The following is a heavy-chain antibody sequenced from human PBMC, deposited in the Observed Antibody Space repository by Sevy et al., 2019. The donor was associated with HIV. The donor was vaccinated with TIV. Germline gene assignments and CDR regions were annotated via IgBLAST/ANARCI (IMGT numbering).Heavy chain of an antibody. J-gene: IGHJ3*02. CDR2: INPNSGNT. CDR1: GYTFISYD. V-gene: IGHV1-8*01. Sequence: ASVKVSCKASGYTFISYDFNWVRQATGQGLEWMGWINPNSGNTAYAQKFQGRVTMTRNTSISTAYMELSSLRSEDTAVYYCASVYSSRWDDAFDIWGQGTMVTVSS. CDR3: ASVYSSRWDDAFDI. D-gene: IGHD6-13*01.